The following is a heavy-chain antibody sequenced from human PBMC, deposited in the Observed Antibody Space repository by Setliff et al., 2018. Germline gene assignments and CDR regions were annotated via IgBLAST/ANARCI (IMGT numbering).Heavy chain of an antibody. D-gene: IGHD2-15*01. CDR1: GFTLKTYE. Sequence: GGSLRLSCEASGFTLKTYEMIWVRQAPGKGLERVSKTHTDGITIYSDSVRGRFTIFRDSAKNSLHLQMTSLSAEDTAVYYCARRLPYFGMDVWGQGTTVTVSS. V-gene: IGHV3-48*03. CDR2: THTDGITI. J-gene: IGHJ6*02. CDR3: ARRLPYFGMDV.